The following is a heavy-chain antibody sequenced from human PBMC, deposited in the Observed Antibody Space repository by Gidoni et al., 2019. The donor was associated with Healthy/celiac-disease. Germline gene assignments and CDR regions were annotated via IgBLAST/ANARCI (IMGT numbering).Heavy chain of an antibody. J-gene: IGHJ6*02. CDR3: TRDRPDYDFWSGRGNGYYYYYGMDV. D-gene: IGHD3-3*01. CDR2: IRSKAYGGTT. CDR1: GFPFGAHA. Sequence: EVQLVESGGGLVKPWRSLRLSCSASGFPFGAHALSLFRYAQGKGLEWVGFIRSKAYGGTTEYAASVKGRFTISRDDSKSIAYLQMNSLKTEDTAVYYCTRDRPDYDFWSGRGNGYYYYYGMDVWGQGTTVTVSS. V-gene: IGHV3-49*05.